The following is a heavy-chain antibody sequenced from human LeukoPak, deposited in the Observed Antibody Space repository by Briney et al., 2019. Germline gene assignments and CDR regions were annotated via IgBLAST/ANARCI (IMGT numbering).Heavy chain of an antibody. Sequence: PSETLSLTCNVSGASISTYYWSWIRQPPGKGLEWIGYIYYSGSTHYNPSLESRVTIATDTSKNQFSLKLSSVTAADTAVYYCASGPYPAAGTDHQFDYWGKGTLVTVSS. J-gene: IGHJ4*02. CDR3: ASGPYPAAGTDHQFDY. V-gene: IGHV4-59*01. D-gene: IGHD6-13*01. CDR2: IYYSGST. CDR1: GASISTYY.